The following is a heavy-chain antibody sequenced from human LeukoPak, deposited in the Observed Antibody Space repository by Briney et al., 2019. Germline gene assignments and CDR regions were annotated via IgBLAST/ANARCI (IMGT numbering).Heavy chain of an antibody. V-gene: IGHV1-46*01. CDR3: ARDMLAVPSNWFDP. CDR1: GYTFTSYY. D-gene: IGHD2-8*01. J-gene: IGHJ5*02. CDR2: INPSGGGT. Sequence: ASVKVSFTASGYTFTSYYIGWVRQAPGQGLEWMGVINPSGGGTSYAQKFQGRVTMTRDTSTSTVYMDLRSLRSEDTAVYFCARDMLAVPSNWFDPWGQGNLVTVSS.